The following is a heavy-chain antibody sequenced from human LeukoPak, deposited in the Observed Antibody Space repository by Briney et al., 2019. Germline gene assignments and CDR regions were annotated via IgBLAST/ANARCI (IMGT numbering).Heavy chain of an antibody. J-gene: IGHJ6*03. D-gene: IGHD5-12*01. CDR2: IYTSGST. CDR3: AREALIVATEYYYYYMDV. CDR1: GGSISSYY. Sequence: SETLSLTCTVSGGSISSYYWSWIRQPAGKGLEWIGRIYTSGSTNYNPSLKSRVTMSVDTSKNQFSLKLSSVTAADTAVYYCAREALIVATEYYYYYMDVWGKGTTVTVSS. V-gene: IGHV4-4*07.